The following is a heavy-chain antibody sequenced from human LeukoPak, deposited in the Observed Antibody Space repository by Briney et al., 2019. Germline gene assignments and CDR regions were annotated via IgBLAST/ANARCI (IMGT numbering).Heavy chain of an antibody. D-gene: IGHD3-22*01. J-gene: IGHJ4*02. CDR3: ARAGYYDSSGYRFDY. CDR2: IYSGGST. V-gene: IGHV3-53*01. Sequence: GGSLRLSCAASGFTVSSNYMSWVRQAPGKGLEWVSVIYSGGSTYYADSVKGRFTISRDNSKNTLYLQMNSLRAEDTAVYYCARAGYYDSSGYRFDYWGQGTLVTVSS. CDR1: GFTVSSNY.